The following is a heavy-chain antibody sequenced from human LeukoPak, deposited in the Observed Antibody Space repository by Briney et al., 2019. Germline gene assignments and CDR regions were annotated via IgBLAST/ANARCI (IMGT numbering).Heavy chain of an antibody. CDR3: IRWGSY. CDR1: GFTFSNAW. Sequence: PGGSLRLSWAASGFTFSNAWISSVRQAPGKGLEWVGLIKSKTDGGTTDYAAPVKGRLTLSRDDSKNTLYLQMNSLKTEDTAVYYCIRWGSYWGQGTLVTVSS. CDR2: IKSKTDGGTT. D-gene: IGHD3-16*01. J-gene: IGHJ4*02. V-gene: IGHV3-15*01.